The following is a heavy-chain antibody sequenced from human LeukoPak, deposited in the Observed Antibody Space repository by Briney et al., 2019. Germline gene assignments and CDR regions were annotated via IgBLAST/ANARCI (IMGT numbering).Heavy chain of an antibody. V-gene: IGHV4-59*01. CDR2: IYDTGST. CDR3: AGNRNALGDVNWLDP. CDR1: GASISGYY. D-gene: IGHD3-16*01. J-gene: IGHJ5*02. Sequence: QPSETLSLTCTVSGASISGYYWTWIRQSPGKGLEWIAFIYDTGSTNSNPSLRSRVTISVDTSKNQFSLNLKSVTAADTAVYYCAGNRNALGDVNWLDPWGQGTLVTVSS.